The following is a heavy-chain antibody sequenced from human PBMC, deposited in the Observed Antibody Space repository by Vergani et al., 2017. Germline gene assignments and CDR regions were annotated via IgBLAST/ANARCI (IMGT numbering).Heavy chain of an antibody. J-gene: IGHJ4*01. D-gene: IGHD2/OR15-2a*01. V-gene: IGHV3-23*01. CDR1: GFTFTAHG. Sequence: EVQLLESGGGSAQPAESLRLSCVASGFTFTAHGLNSVRQAPGKGLEWVSGISGQNFRTHYEDSVKGRFTISRDDSKNTVFLQMHSLRAEDTAIYYCVKEKIDLGSYFFDSWGHGILVTVSS. CDR2: ISGQNFRT. CDR3: VKEKIDLGSYFFDS.